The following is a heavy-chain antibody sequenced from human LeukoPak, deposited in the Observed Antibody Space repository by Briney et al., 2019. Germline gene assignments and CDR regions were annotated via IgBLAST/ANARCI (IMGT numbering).Heavy chain of an antibody. CDR3: AIGGTYGSGS. CDR2: INNDGSTT. CDR1: GCTFANTW. D-gene: IGHD3-10*01. V-gene: IGHV3-74*01. Sequence: PGGSLRLSCAASGCTFANTWMHWVRQAPGKGLVWVSLINNDGSTTNYADSVKGRFTISRDNAKNTVYLQMNSLRAEDTAVYYCAIGGTYGSGSWGQGTLVTVSS. J-gene: IGHJ4*02.